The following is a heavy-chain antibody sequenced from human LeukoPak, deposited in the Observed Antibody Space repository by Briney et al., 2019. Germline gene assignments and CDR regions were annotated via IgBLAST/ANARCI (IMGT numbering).Heavy chain of an antibody. V-gene: IGHV1-2*02. D-gene: IGHD2-8*01. CDR2: INPKNGGT. CDR3: ARSAGHCSNGICFTDYYMDV. CDR1: GYTFTGNY. Sequence: GASVKVSCKASGYTFTGNYIHWVRQAPGQGLEWMGWINPKNGGTIYAPKFQGRVTMTRDTSVSTAYMDLSSVTSDDTAIYFCARSAGHCSNGICFTDYYMDVWGRGTTVTVSS. J-gene: IGHJ6*03.